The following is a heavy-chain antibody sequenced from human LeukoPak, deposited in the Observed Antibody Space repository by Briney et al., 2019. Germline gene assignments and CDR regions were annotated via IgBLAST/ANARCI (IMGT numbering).Heavy chain of an antibody. V-gene: IGHV3-53*01. CDR2: LYSDGNT. CDR3: ARGVEPLAANTLAY. J-gene: IGHJ4*02. Sequence: PGGALRPPFAAPWFPVLNKEMTWVPPPPGEGGGGGAVLYSDGNTKYADSVQGRFTISRDNSKNTLYLEMNSLSPDDTAVYYCARGVEPLAANTLAYWGQGTLVTVSS. D-gene: IGHD1-14*01. CDR1: WFPVLNKE.